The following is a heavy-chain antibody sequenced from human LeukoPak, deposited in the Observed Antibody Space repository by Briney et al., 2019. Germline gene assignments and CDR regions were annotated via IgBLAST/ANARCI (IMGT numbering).Heavy chain of an antibody. CDR3: ATIGYCSSPSCNNYYYMDV. J-gene: IGHJ6*03. CDR2: IYTSGST. Sequence: SETLSLTCTVSGGSISSYYWSWIRQPAGKGLEWIGRIYTSGSTNYNPSLKSRVTMSVDTSKNQFSLKLSSVTAADTAVYYCATIGYCSSPSCNNYYYMDVWGKGTTVTVSS. D-gene: IGHD2-2*02. V-gene: IGHV4-4*07. CDR1: GGSISSYY.